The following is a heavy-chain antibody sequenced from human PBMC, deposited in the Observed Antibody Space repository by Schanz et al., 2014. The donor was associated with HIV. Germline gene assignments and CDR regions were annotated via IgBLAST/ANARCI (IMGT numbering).Heavy chain of an antibody. V-gene: IGHV3-23*01. D-gene: IGHD6-19*01. CDR2: ISASGGAT. CDR1: GFTFGSYA. CDR3: AKDAYRSGWFYFDS. Sequence: EVQLLESGGGLVQPGGSLRLSCTASGFTFGSYAMGWVRQAPGKGLEWVSGISASGGATYYADSVKGRFAISRDNSKNTLYLQMNSLRSDDTAVYYCAKDAYRSGWFYFDSWGQGTPVTVSS. J-gene: IGHJ4*02.